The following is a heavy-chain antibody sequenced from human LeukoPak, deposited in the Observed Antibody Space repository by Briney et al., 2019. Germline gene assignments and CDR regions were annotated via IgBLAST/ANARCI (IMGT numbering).Heavy chain of an antibody. CDR1: GFKFTNFY. V-gene: IGHV1-46*01. D-gene: IGHD1-26*01. J-gene: IGHJ5*02. CDR3: ARAGGRSWFDP. Sequence: ASVKLSCKASGFKFTNFYFHWVRQAPGQGLEWMGIINPSGGTTTYAQKFQGNITMTRDTSTGTVYMGMTSLTSEDTAVYYCARAGGRSWFDPWGQGTLVTVSS. CDR2: INPSGGTT.